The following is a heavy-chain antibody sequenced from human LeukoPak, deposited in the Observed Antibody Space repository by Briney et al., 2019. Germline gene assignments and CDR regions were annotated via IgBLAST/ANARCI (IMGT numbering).Heavy chain of an antibody. Sequence: SQALSLTCTVSGGSINSNDYYWSWIRQHPGKGLEWIGYIYYSGNTYYNPSLESRVIISVDTSKNQFSLKLSSVTAADTAVYYCARGLNWGANWFDPWGQGTLVAVSS. CDR2: IYYSGNT. J-gene: IGHJ5*02. V-gene: IGHV4-31*03. CDR1: GGSINSNDYY. CDR3: ARGLNWGANWFDP. D-gene: IGHD7-27*01.